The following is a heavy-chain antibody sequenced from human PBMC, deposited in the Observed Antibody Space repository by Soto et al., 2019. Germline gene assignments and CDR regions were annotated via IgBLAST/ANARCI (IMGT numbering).Heavy chain of an antibody. Sequence: SETLSLTCTVSGGSISSAAYYWSWIRQHPGKGLEWIGYISHSGSTYYNPSLKSRVIISVDTSKNQFSLKLSSVTAADTAVYYCAAPSIAADYWGQGTLVTVSS. CDR1: GGSISSAAYY. V-gene: IGHV4-31*03. J-gene: IGHJ4*02. D-gene: IGHD6-6*01. CDR3: AAPSIAADY. CDR2: ISHSGST.